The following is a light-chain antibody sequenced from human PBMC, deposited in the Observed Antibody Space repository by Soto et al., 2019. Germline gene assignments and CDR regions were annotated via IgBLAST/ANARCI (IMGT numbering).Light chain of an antibody. CDR2: DVS. J-gene: IGLJ2*01. Sequence: QSALTQPRSVSGSPGQSVTISCTGTSRDVGGYNYVSWYQQHPGKAPKLMIYDVSKRPSGVPDRFSGSKSGNTASLTISGLQAEDEADYYCYSYADSYSQVVFGGGTKLTVL. V-gene: IGLV2-11*01. CDR1: SRDVGGYNY. CDR3: YSYADSYSQVV.